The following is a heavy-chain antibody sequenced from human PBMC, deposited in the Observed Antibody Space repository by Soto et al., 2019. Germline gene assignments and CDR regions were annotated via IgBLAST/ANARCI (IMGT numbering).Heavy chain of an antibody. Sequence: EVQLVESGGGLVQPGGSLRLSCAASGFTFSSYWMSWVRQAPGKGLEGGANIKQDGREKYNVDAGKGRITISRDNATNSLYLQMNCLRAEDTAVYYCAGAPWRSHSSGWYETDYWGQGTLVTVSS. D-gene: IGHD6-19*01. J-gene: IGHJ4*02. V-gene: IGHV3-7*01. CDR3: AGAPWRSHSSGWYETDY. CDR2: IKQDGREK. CDR1: GFTFSSYW.